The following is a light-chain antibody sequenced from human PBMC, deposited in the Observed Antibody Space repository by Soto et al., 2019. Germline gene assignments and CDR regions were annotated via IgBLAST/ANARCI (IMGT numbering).Light chain of an antibody. CDR1: QSISSW. J-gene: IGKJ2*01. CDR3: QQYSSYSPVT. Sequence: DIQMTQSPSTLSASVGDRVTITCRASQSISSWLAWYQQKPGKAPNLLIYTASSLESGVPSRFSGSGSGTEFTLTISSLQLDDFATYYCQQYSSYSPVTFGQGTKLEIK. V-gene: IGKV1-5*03. CDR2: TAS.